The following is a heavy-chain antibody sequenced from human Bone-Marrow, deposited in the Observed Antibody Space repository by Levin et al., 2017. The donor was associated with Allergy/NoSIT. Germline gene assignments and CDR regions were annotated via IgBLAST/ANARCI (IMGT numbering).Heavy chain of an antibody. CDR2: ISSSGSSK. D-gene: IGHD2-2*01. CDR1: GFTFSSYT. Sequence: SCAVTGFTFSSYTMNWLRHAPGKGLEWVSSISSSGSSKSYADSVKGRFSISRDNAKTSVYLQMNSLRVEDTAVYLCARIDLTSHSFDYWGQGTLVTVSS. V-gene: IGHV3-21*01. J-gene: IGHJ4*02. CDR3: ARIDLTSHSFDY.